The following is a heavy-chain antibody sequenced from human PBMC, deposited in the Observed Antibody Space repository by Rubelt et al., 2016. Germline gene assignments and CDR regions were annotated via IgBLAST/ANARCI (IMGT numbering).Heavy chain of an antibody. J-gene: IGHJ4*02. CDR1: GDSISISTYF. CDR3: ASGRDGDRMGC. Sequence: QLQLQESGPGLVKPSETLSLTCTVSGDSISISTYFWGWIRQPPGKGLEWIANVCSSGSTNYNPSLKSRVTISVDTSKNQFCLRLVSVTAADTAVYYGASGRDGDRMGCWGQGTVVTVSS. CDR2: VCSSGST. D-gene: IGHD4-17*01. V-gene: IGHV4-39*07.